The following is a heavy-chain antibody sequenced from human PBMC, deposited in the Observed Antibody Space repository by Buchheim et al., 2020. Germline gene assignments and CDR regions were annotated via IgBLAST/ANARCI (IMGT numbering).Heavy chain of an antibody. D-gene: IGHD3-9*01. J-gene: IGHJ4*02. V-gene: IGHV1-3*05. CDR1: GYTFTSYA. CDR3: ARPARVLRYFDWLLGY. CDR2: INAGNGNT. Sequence: EKKPGASVKVSCKASGYTFTSYAMHWVRQALGQRLEWMGWINAGNGNTKYSQKFQGRVTITRDTSASTAYMELSSLRSEDTAVYYCARPARVLRYFDWLLGYWGQGTL.